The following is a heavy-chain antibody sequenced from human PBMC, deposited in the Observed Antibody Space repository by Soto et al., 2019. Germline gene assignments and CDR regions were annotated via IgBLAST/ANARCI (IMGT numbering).Heavy chain of an antibody. CDR2: IWYDGSNK. CDR3: ARDTGDYGMDV. Sequence: VQLVESGGGVVQPGRSLRLSCAASGFTFSSYGMHWVRQAPGKGLEWVAVIWYDGSNKYYADSVKGRFTISRDNSKNTLYLQMNSLRAEDTAVYYCARDTGDYGMDVWGQGTTVTVSS. D-gene: IGHD1-26*01. V-gene: IGHV3-33*01. CDR1: GFTFSSYG. J-gene: IGHJ6*02.